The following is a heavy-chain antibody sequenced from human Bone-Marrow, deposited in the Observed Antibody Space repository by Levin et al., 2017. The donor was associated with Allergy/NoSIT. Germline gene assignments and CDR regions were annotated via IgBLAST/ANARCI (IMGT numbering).Heavy chain of an antibody. CDR1: GFSLSTTGVG. Sequence: SGPTLVNPPQTLTLTCTFSGFSLSTTGVGVGWIRQPPGKALEWLALIYWDDDKRYSPSLKSRLTITKDTSKKQVVLTVTNMDPVDTGTYYCAHSTNSSPVFDYWGQGTLVTVSA. J-gene: IGHJ4*02. CDR3: AHSTNSSPVFDY. D-gene: IGHD6-13*01. V-gene: IGHV2-5*02. CDR2: IYWDDDK.